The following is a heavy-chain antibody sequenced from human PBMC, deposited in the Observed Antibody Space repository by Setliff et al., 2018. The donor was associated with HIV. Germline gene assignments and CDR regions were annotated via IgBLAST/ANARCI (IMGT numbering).Heavy chain of an antibody. CDR2: IFYSGSA. Sequence: PSETLSLTCGVYVGSLRSYYWGWIRQPPGKGREWIGSIFYSGSANYNPSLTSPVTISVDTSKNQFSLKLRSVTAADTAVYWCAREDSSYHYFDSWGQGMLVTVSS. D-gene: IGHD3-22*01. CDR3: AREDSSYHYFDS. CDR1: VGSLRSYY. V-gene: IGHV4-39*02. J-gene: IGHJ4*02.